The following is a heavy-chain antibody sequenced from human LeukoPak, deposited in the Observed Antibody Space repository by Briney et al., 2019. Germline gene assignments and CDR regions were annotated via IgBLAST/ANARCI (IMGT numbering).Heavy chain of an antibody. V-gene: IGHV3-48*01. CDR1: GFTFSSYS. J-gene: IGHJ4*02. CDR2: ISSSSSTI. Sequence: AGGSLRLSCAASGFTFSSYSMNWVRQAPGKGLEWVSYISSSSSTIYYADSVKGRFTISRDNSKNTLYLQMNSLRAEDTAVYYCARDDQYYYDSSGYYLDYWGQGTLVTVSS. D-gene: IGHD3-22*01. CDR3: ARDDQYYYDSSGYYLDY.